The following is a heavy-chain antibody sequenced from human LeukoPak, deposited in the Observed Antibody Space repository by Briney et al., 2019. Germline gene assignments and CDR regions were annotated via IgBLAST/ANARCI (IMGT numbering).Heavy chain of an antibody. D-gene: IGHD6-13*01. J-gene: IGHJ4*02. CDR3: ARDPGIAAAGTVGYFDS. CDR1: GFTFSSYV. CDR2: ISGSGGST. Sequence: GGSLRLSCAASGFTFSSYVMSWVRQAPGKGLEWVSAISGSGGSTYYAVSVKGRFTISRDKSKNTLSLQMNILRAEDTAVYYCARDPGIAAAGTVGYFDSWGQGTLVTVSS. V-gene: IGHV3-23*01.